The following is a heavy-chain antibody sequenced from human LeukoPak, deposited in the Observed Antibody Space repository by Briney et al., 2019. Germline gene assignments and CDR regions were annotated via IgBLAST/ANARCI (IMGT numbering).Heavy chain of an antibody. CDR3: ARVQCSGGSCPVDWFDP. CDR1: GFTFSDYY. Sequence: GGCLRLSRAASGFTFSDYYMSWIRQAPGKGLEWVSYISSSSSYTNYADSVKGRFTISRDNAKNSLYLQMNSLRAEDAAVYYCARVQCSGGSCPVDWFDPWGQGTLVTVSS. D-gene: IGHD2-15*01. CDR2: ISSSSSYT. J-gene: IGHJ5*02. V-gene: IGHV3-11*06.